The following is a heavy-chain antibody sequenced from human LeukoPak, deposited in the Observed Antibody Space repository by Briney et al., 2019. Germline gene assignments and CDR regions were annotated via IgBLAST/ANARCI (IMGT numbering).Heavy chain of an antibody. V-gene: IGHV1-46*01. D-gene: IGHD3-3*01. CDR1: GYTFTSYY. CDR3: AREGGAARYYDFWSGYMNWFDP. Sequence: ASVKVSCKASGYTFTSYYMHWVRQAPGQGLEWMGIINPSGGSTSYAQKFQGRVTMTRDTSTSTVYMELSSLRSEDTAVYYCAREGGAARYYDFWSGYMNWFDPWGQGTLVTVSS. J-gene: IGHJ5*02. CDR2: INPSGGST.